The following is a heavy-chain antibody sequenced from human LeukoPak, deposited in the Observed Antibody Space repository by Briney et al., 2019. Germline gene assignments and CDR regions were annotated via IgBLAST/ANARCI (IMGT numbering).Heavy chain of an antibody. CDR2: IKSKTDGGTT. J-gene: IGHJ4*02. Sequence: GGSLRLSCAASGFTFSNAWMSWVRQAPGKGLEWVGRIKSKTDGGTTEYAAPVKGRFTISRDDSKNTLYLQMNSLKTEDTAVYYCTTDHGGIFGVVIDYWGQGTLVTVSS. CDR1: GFTFSNAW. CDR3: TTDHGGIFGVVIDY. V-gene: IGHV3-15*01. D-gene: IGHD3-3*01.